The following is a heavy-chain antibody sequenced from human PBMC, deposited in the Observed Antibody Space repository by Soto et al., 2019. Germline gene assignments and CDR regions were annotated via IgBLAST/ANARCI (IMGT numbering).Heavy chain of an antibody. J-gene: IGHJ4*02. CDR1: GGSFSGYY. CDR3: ARGFWSFSARLFIYFDY. Sequence: PSETLSLTCAVYGGSFSGYYWSWIRQPPGKGLEWIGEINHSGSTNYNPSLKSRVTISVDTSKNQFSLKLSSVTAADTAVYYCARGFWSFSARLFIYFDYWGQGTLVTVSS. D-gene: IGHD3-22*01. CDR2: INHSGST. V-gene: IGHV4-34*01.